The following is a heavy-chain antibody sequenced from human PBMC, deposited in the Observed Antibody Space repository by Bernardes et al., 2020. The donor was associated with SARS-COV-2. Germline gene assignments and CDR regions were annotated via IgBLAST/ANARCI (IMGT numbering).Heavy chain of an antibody. D-gene: IGHD6-13*01. CDR3: ATAVVHIAAVGTVGNFDY. CDR2: SHAEDDET. V-gene: IGHV1-24*01. Sequence: ASVQVSCKISGYTLNEVSMHWVRQAPGEGLEWMGGSHAEDDETLYARNSQGRVTMTEDTSTDTAYMELVSLPSEDTAVYYCATAVVHIAAVGTVGNFDYWGQGTLVTVSS. J-gene: IGHJ4*02. CDR1: GYTLNEVS.